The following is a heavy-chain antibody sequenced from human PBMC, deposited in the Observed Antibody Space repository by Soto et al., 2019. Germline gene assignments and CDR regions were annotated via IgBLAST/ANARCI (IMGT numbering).Heavy chain of an antibody. Sequence: QVQLVQSGAEVKKPGASVKVSCKASGYTFTSYGISWVRQAPGQGLEWMGWISAYNGNTNYAQKLQGRVTMTTDTSTSTAYMELRSLRSDDTSVYYCARVLTHDYGDYVMRWYLDLWGRGTLVTVSS. V-gene: IGHV1-18*01. D-gene: IGHD4-17*01. J-gene: IGHJ2*01. CDR3: ARVLTHDYGDYVMRWYLDL. CDR2: ISAYNGNT. CDR1: GYTFTSYG.